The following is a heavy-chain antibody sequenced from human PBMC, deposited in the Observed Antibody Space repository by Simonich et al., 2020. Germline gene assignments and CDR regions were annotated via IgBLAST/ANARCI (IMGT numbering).Heavy chain of an antibody. CDR1: GYTFTSYG. V-gene: IGHV1-18*01. CDR2: ISAYKVNT. CDR3: ARASRGTWWYYYFDY. J-gene: IGHJ4*02. Sequence: QVQLVQSGAEVKKPGASVKVSCKASGYTFTSYGISWVRQAPGQGLEWMGGISAYKVNTNYAQKLQGRVTMTTDTSTSTAYMELRSLRSDDTAVYYCARASRGTWWYYYFDYWGQGTLVTVSS. D-gene: IGHD2-15*01.